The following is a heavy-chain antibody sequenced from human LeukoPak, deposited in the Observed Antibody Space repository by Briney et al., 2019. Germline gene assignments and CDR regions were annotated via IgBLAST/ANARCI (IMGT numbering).Heavy chain of an antibody. J-gene: IGHJ6*03. V-gene: IGHV3-7*01. CDR1: GFTFSSSW. D-gene: IGHD6-13*01. CDR2: IKQDGSEK. CDR3: ARGSYSSSWCYYYYYMDV. Sequence: PGGSLRLSCAASGFTFSSSWMSWVRQAPGKGLEWVANIKQDGSEKYYVDSVKGRFTISRDNAKNSLYLQMNSLRAEDTAVYYCARGSYSSSWCYYYYYMDVWGKGTTVTVSS.